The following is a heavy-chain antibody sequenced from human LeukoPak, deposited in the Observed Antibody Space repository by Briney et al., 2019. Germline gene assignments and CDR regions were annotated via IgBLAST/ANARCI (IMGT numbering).Heavy chain of an antibody. V-gene: IGHV3-48*04. CDR2: ISSSSSTI. CDR3: ARDRSWFDP. Sequence: GGSLRLSCAASGFTFSSYSMNWVRQAPGKGLEWVSYISSSSSTIYYADSVKGRFTISRDNAKNSLYLQMNSLRAEDTALYHCARDRSWFDPWGQGTLVTVSS. J-gene: IGHJ5*02. CDR1: GFTFSSYS.